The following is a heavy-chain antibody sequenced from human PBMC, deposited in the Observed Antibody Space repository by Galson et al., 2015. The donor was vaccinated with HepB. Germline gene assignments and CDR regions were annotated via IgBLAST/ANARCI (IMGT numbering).Heavy chain of an antibody. V-gene: IGHV1-18*04. Sequence: SVKVSCKASGYTFTSYGISWVRQAPGQGLEWMGWISAYNGNTNYAQKLQGRVTMTTDTSTSTDYMELRSLRSDDTAVYYWAREASATQLLWFGELGGDVWGQGTTVTVSS. CDR2: ISAYNGNT. J-gene: IGHJ6*02. CDR3: AREASATQLLWFGELGGDV. D-gene: IGHD3-10*01. CDR1: GYTFTSYG.